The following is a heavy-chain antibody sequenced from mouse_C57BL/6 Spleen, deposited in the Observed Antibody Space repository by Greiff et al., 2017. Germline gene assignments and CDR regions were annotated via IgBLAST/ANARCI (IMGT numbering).Heavy chain of an antibody. V-gene: IGHV1-50*01. CDR2: IDPSDSYT. D-gene: IGHD1-1*01. CDR1: GYTFTSYW. CDR3: ASLNYGSKAMDY. J-gene: IGHJ4*01. Sequence: QVQLKQPGAELVKPGASVKLSCKASGYTFTSYWMQWVKQRPGQGLEWIGEIDPSDSYTNYNQKFKGKATLTVDTSSSTAYMQLSSLTSEDSAVYYCASLNYGSKAMDYWGQGTSVTVSS.